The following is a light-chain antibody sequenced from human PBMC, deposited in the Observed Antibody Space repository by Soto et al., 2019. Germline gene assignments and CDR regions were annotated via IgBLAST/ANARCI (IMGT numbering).Light chain of an antibody. Sequence: SYELTQPPSVSVAPGQTARITCGGKNMGSKSVHWYQQKSGQAHVLVVYDDSDRPSGIPERFSGSNSGNTATLTISRVEAGEDADYYWQVWESSNDRHILFGGGTKITVL. CDR3: QVWESSNDRHIL. CDR1: NMGSKS. V-gene: IGLV3-21*02. J-gene: IGLJ2*01. CDR2: DDS.